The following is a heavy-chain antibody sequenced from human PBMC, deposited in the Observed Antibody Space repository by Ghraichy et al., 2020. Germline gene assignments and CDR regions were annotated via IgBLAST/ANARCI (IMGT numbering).Heavy chain of an antibody. D-gene: IGHD2-2*01. CDR3: ARDNSYRCSSTSCSFLGMDV. Sequence: SETLSLTCTVSGGSISSYYWSWIRQPPGKGLEWIGYIYYSGSTNYNPSLKSRVTISVDTSKNQFSLKLSSVTAADTAVYYCARDNSYRCSSTSCSFLGMDVWGQGTTVTVSS. J-gene: IGHJ6*02. CDR2: IYYSGST. V-gene: IGHV4-59*01. CDR1: GGSISSYY.